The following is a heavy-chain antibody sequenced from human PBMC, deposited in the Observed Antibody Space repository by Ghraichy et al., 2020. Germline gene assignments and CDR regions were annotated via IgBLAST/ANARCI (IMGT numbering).Heavy chain of an antibody. D-gene: IGHD2-8*01. CDR1: GYTFTDYG. V-gene: IGHV1-18*01. CDR2: ISGYNAKP. Sequence: ASVKVSCNASGYTFTDYGFSWVRQAPGQGLEWLGWISGYNAKPNYAEEVEDRVSMTTDRSASIGYMELRSLRSDDTAVYYCTRSNGFSNNFDMWGQGTMVTVSS. J-gene: IGHJ3*02. CDR3: TRSNGFSNNFDM.